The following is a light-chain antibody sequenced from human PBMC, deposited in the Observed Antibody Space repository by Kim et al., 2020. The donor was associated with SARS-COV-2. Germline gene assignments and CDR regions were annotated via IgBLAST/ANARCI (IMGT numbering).Light chain of an antibody. Sequence: ASVGDRVTITCQASQDIGNYLNWYEQKPGKVPKLVIYDASNLETGVPSRFSGSGFGAEFTLTINNLQPEDIATYYCQQYDHLPITFGQGTRLEIK. J-gene: IGKJ5*01. CDR2: DAS. CDR1: QDIGNY. CDR3: QQYDHLPIT. V-gene: IGKV1-33*01.